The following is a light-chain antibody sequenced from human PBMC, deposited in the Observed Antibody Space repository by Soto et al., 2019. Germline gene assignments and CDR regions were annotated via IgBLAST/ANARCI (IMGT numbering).Light chain of an antibody. CDR3: QTYASAPWT. Sequence: DIQMTQSPSSLSASVRDRVTITCRASQGISNYLAWYQQKPGKVPKLLIYAASTVQSGVPSRFSGSGSGTDFTLTISSLQPEAVATYSCQTYASAPWTFGQGTKVEIK. J-gene: IGKJ1*01. V-gene: IGKV1-27*01. CDR1: QGISNY. CDR2: AAS.